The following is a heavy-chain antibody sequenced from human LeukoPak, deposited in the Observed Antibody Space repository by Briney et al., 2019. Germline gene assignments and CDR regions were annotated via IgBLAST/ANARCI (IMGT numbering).Heavy chain of an antibody. CDR1: GGTFSSYA. CDR3: ASAVKYCSSTSCKLGYYGMDV. CDR2: IIPILGIA. J-gene: IGHJ6*02. V-gene: IGHV1-69*04. Sequence: SVKVSCKASGGTFSSYAIIWVRQAPGQGLEWMGRIIPILGIANYAQKFQGRVTITADKSTSTAYMELSSLRSEDTAVYYCASAVKYCSSTSCKLGYYGMDVWGQGTTVTVSS. D-gene: IGHD2-2*01.